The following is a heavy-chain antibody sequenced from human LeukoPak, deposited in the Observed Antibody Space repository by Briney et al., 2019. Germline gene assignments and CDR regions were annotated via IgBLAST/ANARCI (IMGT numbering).Heavy chain of an antibody. CDR1: GGSISGYY. CDR3: ASAITVTTDY. V-gene: IGHV4-38-2*02. D-gene: IGHD4-17*01. CDR2: IYHSGST. J-gene: IGHJ4*02. Sequence: SETLSLTCTVSGGSISGYYWGWIRQPPGKGLEWIGSIYHSGSTYYNPSLKSRLTISLDTSKNQFSLSLSSVTAADTAVYYCASAITVTTDYWGQGTLVTVSS.